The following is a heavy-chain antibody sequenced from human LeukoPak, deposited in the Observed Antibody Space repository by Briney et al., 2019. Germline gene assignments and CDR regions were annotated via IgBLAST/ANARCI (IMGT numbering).Heavy chain of an antibody. CDR2: IKQDGSEK. D-gene: IGHD6-13*01. CDR1: GFTFSSYS. CDR3: ARDEAAAAGTNY. J-gene: IGHJ4*02. V-gene: IGHV3-7*01. Sequence: GGSPRLSCAASGFTFSSYSMSWVRQAPGKGLEWVANIKQDGSEKYYVDSVKGRFTISRDNAKNSLYLQMNSLRAEDTAVYYCARDEAAAAGTNYWGQGTLVTVSS.